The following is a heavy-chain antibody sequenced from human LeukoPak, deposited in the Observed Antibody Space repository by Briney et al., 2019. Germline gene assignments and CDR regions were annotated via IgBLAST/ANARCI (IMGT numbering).Heavy chain of an antibody. CDR3: ARDGGSGLPDSDAFDI. CDR2: IYYSGST. Sequence: SETLSLTCTVSGGSISSSSYYWGWIRQPPGKGLEWIGSIYYSGSTYYNPSLKSRVTISVDTSKNQFSLKLSSVTAADTAVYYCARDGGSGLPDSDAFDIWGQGTMVTVSS. CDR1: GGSISSSSYY. V-gene: IGHV4-39*02. J-gene: IGHJ3*02. D-gene: IGHD3-10*01.